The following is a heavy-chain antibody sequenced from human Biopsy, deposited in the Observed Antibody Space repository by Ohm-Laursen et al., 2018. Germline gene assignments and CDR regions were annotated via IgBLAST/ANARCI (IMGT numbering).Heavy chain of an antibody. CDR2: IHTSGST. J-gene: IGHJ3*02. V-gene: IGHV4-4*07. D-gene: IGHD1-26*01. CDR3: AGIVLGPTNDAFDI. Sequence: TLSLTCAVSGDSISNDYWSWIRQSAGQGLEWIGRIHTSGSTNHNPSLKSRVTMSVDTSKNHFSLNLNSVTAADTAVYYCAGIVLGPTNDAFDIWGQGTMVTVSS. CDR1: GDSISNDY.